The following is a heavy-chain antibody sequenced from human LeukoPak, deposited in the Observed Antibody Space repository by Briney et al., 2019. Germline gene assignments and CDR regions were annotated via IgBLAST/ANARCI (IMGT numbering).Heavy chain of an antibody. CDR1: GFTFSSYA. Sequence: PGGSLRLSCAASGFTFSSYAMSWVRQAPGKGLEWVSSISFSGTTPHYADSVRGRFIISRDNSKNTLYLQMSSLRVEDTALYYCAASITMIDDALDMWGQGTMITVSS. J-gene: IGHJ3*02. CDR2: ISFSGTTP. CDR3: AASITMIDDALDM. V-gene: IGHV3-23*01. D-gene: IGHD3-22*01.